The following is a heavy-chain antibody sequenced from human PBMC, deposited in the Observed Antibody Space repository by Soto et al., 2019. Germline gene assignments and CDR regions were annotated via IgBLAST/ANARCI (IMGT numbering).Heavy chain of an antibody. V-gene: IGHV3-53*01. J-gene: IGHJ4*02. CDR1: GFTVSSNY. CDR3: ARSPVDIVALDY. Sequence: TGGSLRLSCAASGFTVSSNYMSWVRQAPGKGLEWVSVIYSGGSTYYADSVKGRFTISRDNSKNTLYLQMNSLRAEDTAVYYCARSPVDIVALDYWGQGTLVTSPQ. CDR2: IYSGGST. D-gene: IGHD5-12*01.